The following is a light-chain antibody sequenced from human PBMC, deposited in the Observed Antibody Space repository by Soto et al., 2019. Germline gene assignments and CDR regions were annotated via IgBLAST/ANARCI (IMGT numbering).Light chain of an antibody. CDR1: QTISGY. V-gene: IGKV1-39*01. J-gene: IGKJ2*01. CDR2: AAS. Sequence: DIQMTQSPSSLSASLGDRVTVTCRASQTISGYLNWYQQKPGKAPKLLIYAASTLQSGVPSRFSGSGSGTDFTLTISCLQSEDFATYYCQQYYSCPRTFGQGTKVDIK. CDR3: QQYYSCPRT.